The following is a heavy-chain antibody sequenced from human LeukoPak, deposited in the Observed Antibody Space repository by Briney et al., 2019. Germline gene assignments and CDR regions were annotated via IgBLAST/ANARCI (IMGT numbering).Heavy chain of an antibody. CDR3: AKDAIGQYRTYYFDL. CDR2: ISGSGGST. J-gene: IGHJ4*02. V-gene: IGHV3-23*01. CDR1: GFSFSNFA. Sequence: GGSLRLSCVVSGFSFSNFAMSGVRQAAGRGLEWVSAISGSGGSTYYASSVQGRFTISRDNSKNTLYLQMNSLRAEDTAVYYCAKDAIGQYRTYYFDLWGQGTLVPVSS. D-gene: IGHD1-1*01.